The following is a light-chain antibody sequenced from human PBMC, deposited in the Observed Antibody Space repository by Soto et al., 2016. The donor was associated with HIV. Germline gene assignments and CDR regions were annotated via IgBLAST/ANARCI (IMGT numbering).Light chain of an antibody. CDR1: QSISNW. J-gene: IGKJ1*01. Sequence: DIQMTQSPSALSASVGDRVTITCRASQSISNWLAWYQQKPGKAPKLLIYKASYLQSGVPSRFSGSGSGTEFTLTISSLQPDDFATYYCQQYNSYPWTFGQGSKVE. V-gene: IGKV1-5*03. CDR3: QQYNSYPWT. CDR2: KAS.